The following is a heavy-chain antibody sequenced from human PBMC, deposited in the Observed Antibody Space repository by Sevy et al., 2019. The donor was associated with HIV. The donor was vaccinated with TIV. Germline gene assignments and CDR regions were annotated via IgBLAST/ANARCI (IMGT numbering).Heavy chain of an antibody. V-gene: IGHV1-18*01. CDR1: GYTFTSYG. CDR3: ARDRYCSSTSSYSYNWFDP. CDR2: ISAYNGNT. J-gene: IGHJ5*02. Sequence: ASVKVSCKASGYTFTSYGISWVRQAPGQGLEWMGWISAYNGNTNYAQKLQGRVTMTTDTSTSTAYMELRSLRSDDTAVYYCARDRYCSSTSSYSYNWFDPWGQGTLVTVSS. D-gene: IGHD2-2*01.